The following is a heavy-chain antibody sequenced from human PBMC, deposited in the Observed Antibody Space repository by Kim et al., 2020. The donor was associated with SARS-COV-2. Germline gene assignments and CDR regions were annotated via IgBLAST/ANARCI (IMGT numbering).Heavy chain of an antibody. Sequence: GGSLRLSCAASGFTLRSQWMSWVRQAPGKGLEWVAHITPDGSDKSYANSVKGRFTISRDNGENSAYLQMDSLRAEDTAIYYCARAEVWGQGTLVIVSS. J-gene: IGHJ4*02. V-gene: IGHV3-7*01. CDR3: ARAEV. CDR1: GFTLRSQW. CDR2: ITPDGSDK.